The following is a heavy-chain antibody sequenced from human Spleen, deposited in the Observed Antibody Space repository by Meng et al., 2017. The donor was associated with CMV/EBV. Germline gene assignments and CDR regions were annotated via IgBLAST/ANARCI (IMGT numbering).Heavy chain of an antibody. CDR1: GYRFTSNW. J-gene: IGHJ4*02. CDR2: IYPGDSET. Sequence: GESLKISCKGSGYRFTSNWIAWVRQMPGKGLEWMGMIYPGDSETRYSPFFQGQVTISGDKSISTAYLQWSSLKASDPAMYYCGRPHGPRDYDFWSGLLDYWGQGTLVTVSS. D-gene: IGHD3-3*01. V-gene: IGHV5-51*01. CDR3: GRPHGPRDYDFWSGLLDY.